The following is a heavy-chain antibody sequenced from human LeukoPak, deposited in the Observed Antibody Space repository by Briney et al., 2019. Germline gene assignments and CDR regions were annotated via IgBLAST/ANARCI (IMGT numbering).Heavy chain of an antibody. CDR1: GGTFSSYA. V-gene: IGHV1-69*13. CDR2: IIPIFGTA. CDR3: ARVGCSSTSCYTVWFGP. Sequence: ASVKVSCKASGGTFSSYAISWVRQAPGQGLEWMGGIIPIFGTANYAQKFQGRVTITADESTSTAYMELSSLRSEDTAVYYCARVGCSSTSCYTVWFGPWGQGTLVTVSS. J-gene: IGHJ5*02. D-gene: IGHD2-2*02.